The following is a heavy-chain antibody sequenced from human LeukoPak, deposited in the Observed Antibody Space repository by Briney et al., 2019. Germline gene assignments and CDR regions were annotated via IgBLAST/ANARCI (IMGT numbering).Heavy chain of an antibody. V-gene: IGHV3-23*01. D-gene: IGHD4-17*01. CDR2: ISGSGGFT. CDR1: GFSFSTYA. CDR3: AKVKDYGFSYYFDY. Sequence: PGGSLRLSCAASGFSFSTYAMSWVRQAPGKGLEWVSAISGSGGFTYDADSVRGRFTISRDNSKNTLYLQMNSLRAEDTAVYYCAKVKDYGFSYYFDYWGQGTPVTVSS. J-gene: IGHJ4*02.